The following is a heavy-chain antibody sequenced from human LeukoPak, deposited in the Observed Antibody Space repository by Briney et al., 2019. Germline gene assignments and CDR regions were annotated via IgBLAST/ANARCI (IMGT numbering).Heavy chain of an antibody. J-gene: IGHJ4*02. Sequence: SETLSLTCTVSGGSVSSTTYYWSWIRQPPGQGLEWIASINYSDSTYYNPSLKRRGSISVDTSENQFSLKLSSVTAADTAVYYCVRYVVYGSGKYYFDYWGQGTLVTVSS. CDR1: GGSVSSTTYY. V-gene: IGHV4-39*01. CDR3: VRYVVYGSGKYYFDY. D-gene: IGHD3-10*01. CDR2: INYSDST.